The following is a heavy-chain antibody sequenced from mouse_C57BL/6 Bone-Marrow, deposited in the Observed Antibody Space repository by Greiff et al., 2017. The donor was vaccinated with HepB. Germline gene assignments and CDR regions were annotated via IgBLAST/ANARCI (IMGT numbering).Heavy chain of an antibody. CDR2: ISDGGSYT. Sequence: EVKVVESGGGLVKPGGSLKLSCAASGFTFSSYAMSWVRQTPEKRLEWVATISDGGSYTYYPDNVKGRFTISRDNAKNNLYLQMSHLKSEDTAMYYCARDPGTGAMDYWGQGTSVTVSS. D-gene: IGHD4-1*01. CDR1: GFTFSSYA. J-gene: IGHJ4*01. CDR3: ARDPGTGAMDY. V-gene: IGHV5-4*01.